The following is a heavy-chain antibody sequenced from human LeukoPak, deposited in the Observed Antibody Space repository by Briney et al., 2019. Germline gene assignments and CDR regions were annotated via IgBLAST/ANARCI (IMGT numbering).Heavy chain of an antibody. CDR2: IYDSGST. D-gene: IGHD6-13*01. V-gene: IGHV4-39*01. Sequence: SETLSLTCTVSGGSIRSSYYYWGWIRQPPGKGLEWIGSIYDSGSTYYNPSLKSRVTISVDTSKNQFSLKLSSVTAADTAVYYCARHQVEAAAGDYWGQGTLVTVSS. CDR3: ARHQVEAAAGDY. CDR1: GGSIRSSYYY. J-gene: IGHJ4*02.